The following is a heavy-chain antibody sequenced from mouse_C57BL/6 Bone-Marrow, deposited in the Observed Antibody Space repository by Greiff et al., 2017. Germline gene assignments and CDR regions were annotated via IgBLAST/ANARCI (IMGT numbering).Heavy chain of an antibody. CDR3: ARPYYSNYWYFDV. CDR2: IYPGSGST. D-gene: IGHD2-5*01. CDR1: GYTFTSYW. V-gene: IGHV1-55*01. Sequence: VQLQQPGAELVKPGASVKMSFKASGYTFTSYWITWVKQRPGQGLEWIGDIYPGSGSTNYNEKFKSKAKLTVDTSSSTAYMQLSSLTSEDSAVYYCARPYYSNYWYFDVWGTGTTVTVSS. J-gene: IGHJ1*03.